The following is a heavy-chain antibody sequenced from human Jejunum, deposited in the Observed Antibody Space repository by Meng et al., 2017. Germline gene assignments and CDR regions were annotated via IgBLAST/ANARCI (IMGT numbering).Heavy chain of an antibody. V-gene: IGHV3-48*03. D-gene: IGHD5-18*01. J-gene: IGHJ4*02. Sequence: GGSLRLSCAASGFTFSSYEVNWVCQAPGQGLEWVSYISSTGGSIYYADSVKGRFTISRDNAKNSLYLQMNSLGAEDTGVYYCERYNYGPNCLDYWGQGTLVTVSS. CDR2: ISSTGGSI. CDR3: ERYNYGPNCLDY. CDR1: GFTFSSYE.